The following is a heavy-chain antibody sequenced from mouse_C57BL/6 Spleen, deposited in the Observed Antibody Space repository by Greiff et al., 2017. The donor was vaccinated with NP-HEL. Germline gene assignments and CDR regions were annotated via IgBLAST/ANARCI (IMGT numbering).Heavy chain of an antibody. CDR2: ISYDGSN. D-gene: IGHD1-1*02. Sequence: EVQVVESGPGLVKPSQSLSLTCSVTGYSITSGYYWNWIRQFPGKKLEWMGYISYDGSNNYNPSLKIRISITRDTSKTQFFLKLNSVTTEDTATYYCARGWDDDYWGQGTTLTVSS. V-gene: IGHV3-6*01. J-gene: IGHJ2*01. CDR3: ARGWDDDY. CDR1: GYSITSGYY.